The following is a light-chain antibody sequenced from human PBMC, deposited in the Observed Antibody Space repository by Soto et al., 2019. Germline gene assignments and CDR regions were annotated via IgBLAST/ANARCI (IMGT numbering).Light chain of an antibody. CDR3: AAWDDSLRAVV. CDR1: STNIGSYY. Sequence: QTVVTQPPSASGTPGQRVSISCSGSSTNIGSYYVYWFQHLPGTAPKPLIYSNSQRPSGVPDRFSGSKSGTSASLAVSELRAEDEADYYCAAWDDSLRAVVFGGGTKVTVL. J-gene: IGLJ2*01. CDR2: SNS. V-gene: IGLV1-47*02.